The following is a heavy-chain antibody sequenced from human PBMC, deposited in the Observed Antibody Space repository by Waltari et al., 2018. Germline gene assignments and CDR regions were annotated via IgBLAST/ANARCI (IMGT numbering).Heavy chain of an antibody. Sequence: QVQLQESGPGLVKPSQTLSLTCTVSGGSISSGSYYWSWIRQPAGKGLEWIGYIYTSGSTNYNPSLKRRVTISVDTSKNQFSLKLSSVTAADTAVYYWARSGKGASDYWGQGTLVTVSS. J-gene: IGHJ4*02. CDR3: ARSGKGASDY. D-gene: IGHD1-26*01. CDR1: GGSISSGSYY. CDR2: IYTSGST. V-gene: IGHV4-61*09.